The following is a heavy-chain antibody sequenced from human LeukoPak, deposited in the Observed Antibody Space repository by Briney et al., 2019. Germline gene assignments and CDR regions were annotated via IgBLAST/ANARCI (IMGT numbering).Heavy chain of an antibody. CDR3: ARDTHRTSDAFDI. CDR1: GYTFTSYG. CDR2: ISGYNGNT. J-gene: IGHJ3*02. V-gene: IGHV1-18*01. Sequence: ASVKVSCKASGYTFTSYGITWVRQAPGQGLEWMGWISGYNGNTNYAQKLQGRVTMTTDTSTSTAYMELRSPRSDDTAVYYCARDTHRTSDAFDIWGQGTMVTVSS.